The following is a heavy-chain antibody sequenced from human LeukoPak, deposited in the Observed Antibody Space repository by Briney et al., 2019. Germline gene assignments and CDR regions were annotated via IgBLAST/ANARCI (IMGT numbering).Heavy chain of an antibody. CDR1: GYSFTGYY. CDR2: INPNTGAT. D-gene: IGHD1-26*01. CDR3: ARGTRRRAATAVTNYYFDY. J-gene: IGHJ4*02. V-gene: IGHV1-2*02. Sequence: ASVKVSCKPSGYSFTGYYFHWVRQAPGQGLEWMSWINPNTGATNSAQKFQGRVTMTRDTSISTVYMELNRLRSDDTAVFYCARGTRRRAATAVTNYYFDYWGQGTLVTVSS.